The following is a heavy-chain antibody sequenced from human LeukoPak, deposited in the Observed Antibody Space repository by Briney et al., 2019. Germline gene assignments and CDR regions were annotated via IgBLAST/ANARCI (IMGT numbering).Heavy chain of an antibody. CDR2: IYYSGST. Sequence: TSETLSLTCTVSGGSVSSGSYYWSRIRQPPGKGLEWIGYIYYSGSTYYNPSLKSRITISVDTSKNQFSLKLSSVTAADTAVYYCTRDSSYYYDSSGHIWGQGTMVTVSS. CDR1: GGSVSSGSYY. V-gene: IGHV4-61*01. CDR3: TRDSSYYYDSSGHI. D-gene: IGHD3-22*01. J-gene: IGHJ3*02.